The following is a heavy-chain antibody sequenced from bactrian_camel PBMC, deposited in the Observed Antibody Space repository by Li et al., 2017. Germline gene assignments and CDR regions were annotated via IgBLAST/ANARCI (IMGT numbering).Heavy chain of an antibody. CDR1: SSVYC. J-gene: IGHJ4*01. D-gene: IGHD1*01. V-gene: IGHV3S53*01. Sequence: HVQLVESGGGSVQAGGSLNLTCVASSSVYCMGWFRHPPGKREKREAVATIDTDGGTFYAASVKGRFAVSKDNAENTLYLQMNDLRPEDTGMYYCASDLLCPFKGIGRFQRTPSGIGKWGQGTQVTVS. CDR3: ASDLLCPFKGIGRFQRTPSGIGK. CDR2: IDTDGGT.